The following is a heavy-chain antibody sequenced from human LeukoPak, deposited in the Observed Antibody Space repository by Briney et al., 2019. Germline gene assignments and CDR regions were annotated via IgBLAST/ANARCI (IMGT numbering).Heavy chain of an antibody. J-gene: IGHJ4*02. CDR1: GGSISSYY. CDR2: MSYSGSS. CDR3: ARDGYSDSSGYDYPPSV. D-gene: IGHD3-22*01. V-gene: IGHV4-59*01. Sequence: PSETLSLTCTVSGGSISSYYWSWIRQPPGKGLEWIRYMSYSGSSNYNPSLRSRVTISVDASKKQFSLKLSSVTAADTAVYYCARDGYSDSSGYDYPPSVWGQGTLVTVSS.